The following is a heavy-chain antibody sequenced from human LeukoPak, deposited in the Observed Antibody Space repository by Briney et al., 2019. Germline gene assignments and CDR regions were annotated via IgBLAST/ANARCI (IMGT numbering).Heavy chain of an antibody. V-gene: IGHV4-59*01. CDR3: ARRDYYYYGMDV. Sequence: SETLSLTCTVSGGSISSYYWSWIRQPPGKGLEWIGYIYYSGSTNYNPSLKSRVTISVDTSKNQSSLKLSSVTAADTAVYYCARRDYYYYGMDVWGQGTTVTVSS. CDR1: GGSISSYY. J-gene: IGHJ6*02. CDR2: IYYSGST.